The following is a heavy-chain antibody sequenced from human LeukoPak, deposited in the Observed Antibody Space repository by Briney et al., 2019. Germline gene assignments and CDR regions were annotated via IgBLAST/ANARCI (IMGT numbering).Heavy chain of an antibody. V-gene: IGHV1-2*02. CDR3: ARDRGSSGYIDY. Sequence: GASVKVSCKTPGYTFSDYYIHWIRQAPGQGLEWVGWINPNSGDTDYAQKFQGRVTVTRDTSISTAYMELGRLRSDDTAVYYCARDRGSSGYIDYWGQGTLVTVPS. D-gene: IGHD6-19*01. CDR2: INPNSGDT. J-gene: IGHJ4*02. CDR1: GYTFSDYY.